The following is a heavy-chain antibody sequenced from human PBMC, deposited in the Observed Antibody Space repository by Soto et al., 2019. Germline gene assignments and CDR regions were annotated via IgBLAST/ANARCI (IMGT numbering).Heavy chain of an antibody. J-gene: IGHJ2*01. CDR1: GFTFSNAW. CDR2: IKSKTDGGTT. CDR3: TTDTHPAGIAAAGYWYFDL. D-gene: IGHD6-13*01. Sequence: EVQLVESGGGLVKPGGSLRLSCAASGFTFSNAWMNWVRQAPGKGLEWVGRIKSKTDGGTTDYAAPVKGRFTISRDDSKNTLYLQMNSLKSEDTAVYYCTTDTHPAGIAAAGYWYFDLWGRGTLVTVSS. V-gene: IGHV3-15*07.